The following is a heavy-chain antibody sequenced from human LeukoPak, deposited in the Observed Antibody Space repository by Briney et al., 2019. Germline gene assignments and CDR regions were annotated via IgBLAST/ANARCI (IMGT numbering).Heavy chain of an antibody. D-gene: IGHD2-2*01. CDR1: GFTFSRYA. CDR2: ISGSGGST. Sequence: PGGSLRLSCAASGFTFSRYAMSWVRQAPGKGLEWVSAISGSGGSTYYADSVKGRFTISRDNSKNTLYLQMNSLRAEDTAVYYCAKVSAIVVVPAARFDPWGQGTLATVSS. J-gene: IGHJ5*02. CDR3: AKVSAIVVVPAARFDP. V-gene: IGHV3-23*01.